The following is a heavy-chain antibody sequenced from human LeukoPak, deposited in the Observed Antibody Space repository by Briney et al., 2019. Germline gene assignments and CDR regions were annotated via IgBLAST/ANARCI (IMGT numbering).Heavy chain of an antibody. Sequence: GGSLRLSCAASGFSFSNAWMSWVRQAPGKGLEWMGRIDPSDSYTKYSPSFQGHVTISVDTSISTAYLQWSSLKASDTAMYYCASRTLGYCSGGSCSPTHYFDYWGQGTLVTVSS. CDR1: GFSFSNAW. D-gene: IGHD2-15*01. J-gene: IGHJ4*02. CDR2: IDPSDSYT. V-gene: IGHV5-10-1*01. CDR3: ASRTLGYCSGGSCSPTHYFDY.